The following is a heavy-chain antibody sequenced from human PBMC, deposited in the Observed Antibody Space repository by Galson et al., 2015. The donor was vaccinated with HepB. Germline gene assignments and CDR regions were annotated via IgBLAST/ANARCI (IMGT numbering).Heavy chain of an antibody. CDR2: ISYDGSNK. D-gene: IGHD3-10*01. J-gene: IGHJ4*02. Sequence: SLRLSCAASGFTFSSYGMHWVRQAPGKGLEWVAVISYDGSNKYYADSVKGRFTISRDNSKNTLYLQMNSLRAEDTAVYYCARPLRRGVYFDYWGQGTLVTVSS. V-gene: IGHV3-30*03. CDR1: GFTFSSYG. CDR3: ARPLRRGVYFDY.